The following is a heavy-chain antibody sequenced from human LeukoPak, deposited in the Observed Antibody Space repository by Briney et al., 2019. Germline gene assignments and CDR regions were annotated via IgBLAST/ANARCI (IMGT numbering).Heavy chain of an antibody. CDR2: IKEDGSEK. CDR1: GFTFSGYW. Sequence: HPGGSLRLSCAASGFTFSGYWMTWVRQAPGKGLEYVVNIKEDGSEKYYVDSVKGRFTISRDNTKNSLYLQMTSLRGDDTAVYYCVRDCGFHTFDYWGQGTLVTVSS. V-gene: IGHV3-7*05. CDR3: VRDCGFHTFDY. J-gene: IGHJ4*02. D-gene: IGHD2-21*01.